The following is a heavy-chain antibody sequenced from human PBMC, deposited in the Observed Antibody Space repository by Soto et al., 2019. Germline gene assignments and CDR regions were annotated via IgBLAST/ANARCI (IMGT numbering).Heavy chain of an antibody. Sequence: QITLKESGPTLVKPTQTLTLTCTFSGFSLSTSGVGVGWIRQPPGKALEWLALIYWDDDKRYSPSLKSRLTITKDTAKNLVVLTMTNMDPVDTATYYCAHVYGGYDNFDYWGQGTLVTVCS. J-gene: IGHJ4*02. D-gene: IGHD5-12*01. V-gene: IGHV2-5*02. CDR3: AHVYGGYDNFDY. CDR2: IYWDDDK. CDR1: GFSLSTSGVG.